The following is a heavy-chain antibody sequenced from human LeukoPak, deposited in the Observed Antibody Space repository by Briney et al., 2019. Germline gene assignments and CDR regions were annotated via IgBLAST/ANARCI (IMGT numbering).Heavy chain of an antibody. D-gene: IGHD6-19*01. CDR1: GGSISSSSYY. CDR3: ATDGGGWYYAFDI. J-gene: IGHJ3*02. V-gene: IGHV4-39*01. Sequence: SETLSLTCTVSGGSISSSSYYWGWIRQPPGKGLEWIGSIYYSGSTYYTPSLKSRVSISVDTSKNQFSLKLSSVTAADTAVYYCATDGGGWYYAFDIWGQGTMVTVSS. CDR2: IYYSGST.